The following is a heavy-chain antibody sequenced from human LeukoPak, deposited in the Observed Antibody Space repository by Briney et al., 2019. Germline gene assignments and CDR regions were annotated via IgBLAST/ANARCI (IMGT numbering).Heavy chain of an antibody. CDR1: GFTFSSYG. CDR2: ISYDGSNK. CDR3: ANAQWLGTYFDY. D-gene: IGHD6-19*01. Sequence: AGRSLRLSCAASGFTFSSYGMHWVRQAPGKGLEWVAVISYDGSNKYYADSVKGRFTISRDNSKNTLYLQMNSLRAEDTAVYYCANAQWLGTYFDYWGQGTLVTVSS. J-gene: IGHJ4*02. V-gene: IGHV3-30*18.